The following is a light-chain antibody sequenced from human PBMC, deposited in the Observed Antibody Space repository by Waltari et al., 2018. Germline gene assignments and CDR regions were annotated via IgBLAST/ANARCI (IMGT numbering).Light chain of an antibody. J-gene: IGLJ2*01. Sequence: QSALTQPASVSGSPGQSITISCTGTSSDVGGYNYVSWYHQHPGKAPKLIIYEITNRPSGVSNRFSGSKSGNTASLTISGLQAEDEADYSCSSYTSSSTFSVVFGGGTKLTVL. CDR2: EIT. CDR3: SSYTSSSTFSVV. CDR1: SSDVGGYNY. V-gene: IGLV2-14*01.